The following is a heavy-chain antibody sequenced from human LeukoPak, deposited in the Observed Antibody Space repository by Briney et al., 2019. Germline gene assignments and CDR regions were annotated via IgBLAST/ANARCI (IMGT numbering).Heavy chain of an antibody. D-gene: IGHD3-22*01. Sequence: GGSLRLSCAASGFTFSSYGMHWVRQAPGKGLEWVAVIWYDGSNKYYADSVKGRFTISRDNAKNSLHLQMNSLRAEDTAVYYCARDHYDSSGYYLFDYWGQGTLATVSS. V-gene: IGHV3-33*01. CDR2: IWYDGSNK. CDR3: ARDHYDSSGYYLFDY. CDR1: GFTFSSYG. J-gene: IGHJ4*02.